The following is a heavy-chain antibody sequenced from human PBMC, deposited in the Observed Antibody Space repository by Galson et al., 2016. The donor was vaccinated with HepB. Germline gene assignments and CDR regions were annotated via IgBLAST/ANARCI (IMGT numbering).Heavy chain of an antibody. V-gene: IGHV3-11*01. J-gene: IGHJ4*02. CDR3: ARDVNNWTGDRRLFDL. CDR2: ISHSGNTS. CDR1: GFSFNDFY. Sequence: SLRLSCAASGFSFNDFYMSWIRQPPGKALEWISYISHSGNTSEYAESVKGRFTVSRDNNKNSVYLQLNSLRAEDTALYYCARDVNNWTGDRRLFDLWGQGTLVAVSS. D-gene: IGHD1-1*01.